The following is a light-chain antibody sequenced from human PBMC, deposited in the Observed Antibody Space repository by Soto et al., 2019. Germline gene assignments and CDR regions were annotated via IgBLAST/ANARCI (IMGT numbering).Light chain of an antibody. V-gene: IGLV2-14*01. Sequence: QSVLTQPASLSGTPGQSITISCTGTSSDVGGHNYVSWYQQHPGKAPKLMIYAVSNRPSGVSNRFSGSKSGNTASLTISGLQAEDEADYYCSSYTSSSTLVVFGGGTKVTVL. CDR2: AVS. CDR3: SSYTSSSTLVV. CDR1: SSDVGGHNY. J-gene: IGLJ2*01.